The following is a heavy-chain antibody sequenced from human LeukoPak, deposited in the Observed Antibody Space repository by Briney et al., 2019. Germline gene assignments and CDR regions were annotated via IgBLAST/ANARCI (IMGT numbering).Heavy chain of an antibody. CDR2: ISGSGGST. J-gene: IGHJ3*02. V-gene: IGHV3-23*01. Sequence: GGSLRLSCAASGFTFSSYAMSWVRQAPGKGLEWVSAISGSGGSTYYADSVKGRFTISRDNSKNTLYLQMNSLRAGDTAVYYCAKDNWSYDSLNAFDIWGQGTMVTVSS. CDR1: GFTFSSYA. CDR3: AKDNWSYDSLNAFDI. D-gene: IGHD3-22*01.